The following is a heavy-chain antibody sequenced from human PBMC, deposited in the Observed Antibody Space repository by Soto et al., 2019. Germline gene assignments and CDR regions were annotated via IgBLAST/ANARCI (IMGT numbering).Heavy chain of an antibody. Sequence: QVHLVQSGAEAKKPGASVKVSCKGSGYPFTTYGITWVRQAPGQGLEWMGWISAHNGNTNYAQKLQGRVTVTRDTSTRTAYMELRSLRSDDMAVYYCARGRYGDYWGQGPRVTVSS. V-gene: IGHV1-18*03. D-gene: IGHD1-1*01. CDR3: ARGRYGDY. CDR1: GYPFTTYG. CDR2: ISAHNGNT. J-gene: IGHJ4*02.